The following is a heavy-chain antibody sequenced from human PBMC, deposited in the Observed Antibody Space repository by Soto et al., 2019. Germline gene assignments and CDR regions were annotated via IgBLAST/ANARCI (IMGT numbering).Heavy chain of an antibody. J-gene: IGHJ3*01. Sequence: QLVQSGAAVKEPGESLKIACKGSGFSFTTYWIAWVRQMPGKGLEWMGIIYPGDSKTTYSPSFQGQVTISADKSIITAYLQCSSLKASDTAMYYFSRDLDYGGNSEASEVCGQWTMVTVSS. CDR1: GFSFTTYW. D-gene: IGHD4-17*01. V-gene: IGHV5-51*03. CDR3: SRDLDYGGNSEASEV. CDR2: IYPGDSKT.